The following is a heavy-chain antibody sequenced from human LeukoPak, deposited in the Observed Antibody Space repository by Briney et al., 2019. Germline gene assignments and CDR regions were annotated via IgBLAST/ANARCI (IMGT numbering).Heavy chain of an antibody. CDR1: GDSVSRSDSY. Sequence: SETLSLTCSVSGDSVSRSDSYWGWIRQPPGKGLEWIGTIYFSGRTYYSPSLKSRVTMSVDPSNNQFSLNLRSVTAADTAVYYCARRRYYDGSGYLEWGQGTLLSVSS. V-gene: IGHV4-39*01. D-gene: IGHD3-22*01. CDR3: ARRRYYDGSGYLE. J-gene: IGHJ1*01. CDR2: IYFSGRT.